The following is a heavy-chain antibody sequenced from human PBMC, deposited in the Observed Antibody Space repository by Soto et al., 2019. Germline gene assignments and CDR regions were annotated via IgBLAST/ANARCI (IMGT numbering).Heavy chain of an antibody. CDR3: AREVDYDILTGYYGGAFDI. J-gene: IGHJ3*02. V-gene: IGHV3-66*01. CDR1: GFTVSSNY. CDR2: IYSGGST. Sequence: GSLRLSCAASGFTVSSNYMSWVRQAPGKGLEWVSVIYSGGSTYYADSVKGRFTISRDNSKNTLYLQMNSLRAEDTAVYYCAREVDYDILTGYYGGAFDIWGQGTMVTVSS. D-gene: IGHD3-9*01.